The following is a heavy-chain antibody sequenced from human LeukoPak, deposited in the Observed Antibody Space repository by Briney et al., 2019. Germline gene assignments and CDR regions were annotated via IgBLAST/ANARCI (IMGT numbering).Heavy chain of an antibody. Sequence: PSETLSLTCTVSSGSFSSYYWNWIRQPAGKGLEWIGRIYITGSTNYNPSLKSRVTMSVDTSKNQFSLNLSSVTAADTAVYYCARCSGGSCSHWGQGTLVTVSS. J-gene: IGHJ4*02. D-gene: IGHD2-15*01. CDR3: ARCSGGSCSH. CDR2: IYITGST. CDR1: SGSFSSYY. V-gene: IGHV4-4*07.